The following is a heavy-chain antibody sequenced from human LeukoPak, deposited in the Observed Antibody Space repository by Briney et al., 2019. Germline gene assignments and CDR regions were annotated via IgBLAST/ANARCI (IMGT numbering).Heavy chain of an antibody. J-gene: IGHJ4*02. D-gene: IGHD1-1*01. CDR1: GFTFSTYS. Sequence: GGSLRLSCAASGFTFSTYSMSWVRQAPGKGLEWVSYISGSSDAIYYADSVKGRFTISRDNAKNSLYLQMNSLRAEDTAVYYCARANPELERRSIDFDYWGQGTLVTVSS. CDR2: ISGSSDAI. CDR3: ARANPELERRSIDFDY. V-gene: IGHV3-48*01.